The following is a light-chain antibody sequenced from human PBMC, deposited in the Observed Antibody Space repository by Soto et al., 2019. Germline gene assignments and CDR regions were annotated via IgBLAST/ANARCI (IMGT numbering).Light chain of an antibody. Sequence: EILMTQSPATLSVSPGEGLTLSCRASQRVSSNLAWHQQRPGQAPRLLIDGASTRATGVPARFSGGGSGTEFTLTITSLQSEDFAVYWCQQYNNWPLTFGPGTRLEIK. CDR1: QRVSSN. CDR3: QQYNNWPLT. J-gene: IGKJ5*01. V-gene: IGKV3D-15*01. CDR2: GAS.